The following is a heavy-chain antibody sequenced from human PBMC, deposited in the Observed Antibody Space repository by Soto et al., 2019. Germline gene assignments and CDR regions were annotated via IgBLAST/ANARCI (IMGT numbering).Heavy chain of an antibody. J-gene: IGHJ4*02. CDR3: VGAGNGDWSAFDY. D-gene: IGHD4-17*01. V-gene: IGHV3-72*01. CDR1: GFTFSDHY. Sequence: EMQLVESGGGLVQPGGSLRLSCAVSGFTFSDHYMDWVRQAPGKGLEWVGRSRNKAQGYTTEYAASVKGRFTISIDDSKKSMFLQTNSLKTEDTAVYYCVGAGNGDWSAFDYWGQGTLVTDSS. CDR2: SRNKAQGYTT.